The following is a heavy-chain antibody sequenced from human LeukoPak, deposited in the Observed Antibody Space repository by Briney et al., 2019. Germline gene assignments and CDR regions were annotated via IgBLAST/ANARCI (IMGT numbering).Heavy chain of an antibody. J-gene: IGHJ5*02. CDR3: ARGGVARWGDWFDP. Sequence: GASVKVSCKASGGTFSSYAISWVRQAPGQGLEWMGRIIPILGIANYAQKFQGRVAITADKSTSTAYMELSSLRSEDTAVYYCARGGVARWGDWFDPWGQGTLVTVSS. V-gene: IGHV1-69*04. CDR1: GGTFSSYA. CDR2: IIPILGIA. D-gene: IGHD3-10*01.